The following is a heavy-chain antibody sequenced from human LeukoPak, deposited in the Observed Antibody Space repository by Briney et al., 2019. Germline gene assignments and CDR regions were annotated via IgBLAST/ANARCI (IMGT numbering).Heavy chain of an antibody. Sequence: SETLSPTCTVSGGSISSYYWSWIRQPPGKGLEWIGYIYYSGSTNYNPSLKSRVTISVDTSKNQFSLKLSSVTAADTAVYYCARHSSGYLFDYWGQGTLVTVSS. V-gene: IGHV4-59*08. CDR2: IYYSGST. CDR3: ARHSSGYLFDY. D-gene: IGHD3-22*01. J-gene: IGHJ4*02. CDR1: GGSISSYY.